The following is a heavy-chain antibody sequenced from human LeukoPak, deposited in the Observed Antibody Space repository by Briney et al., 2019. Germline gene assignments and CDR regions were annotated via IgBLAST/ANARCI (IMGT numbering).Heavy chain of an antibody. Sequence: GGSLRLSCAASGFTFNGYDMHWVRQTPGKGLEWVAVISYDGSNKYYADSVKGRFTISRDNSKNTLYLQMNSLRAEDTAVYYCAKGGSSWPDHWGQGTLVTVSS. V-gene: IGHV3-30*18. D-gene: IGHD6-13*01. CDR2: ISYDGSNK. CDR3: AKGGSSWPDH. CDR1: GFTFNGYD. J-gene: IGHJ4*02.